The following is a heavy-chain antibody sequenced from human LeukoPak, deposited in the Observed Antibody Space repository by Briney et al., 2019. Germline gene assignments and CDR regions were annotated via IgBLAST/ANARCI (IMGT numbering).Heavy chain of an antibody. J-gene: IGHJ5*02. CDR2: IYYSGST. CDR3: ARARGGYVWGSYHVNWFDP. Sequence: PSETLSLTCTVSGGSISSYYWSWIRQPPGKGLEWIGYIYYSGSTNYNPSLKSRVTISVDTSKNQFSLKLSSVTAADTAVYYCARARGGYVWGSYHVNWFDPWGQGTLVTVSS. D-gene: IGHD3-16*02. V-gene: IGHV4-59*01. CDR1: GGSISSYY.